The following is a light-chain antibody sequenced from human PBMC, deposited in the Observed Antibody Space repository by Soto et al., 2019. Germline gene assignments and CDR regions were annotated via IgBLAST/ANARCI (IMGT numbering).Light chain of an antibody. V-gene: IGKV2D-29*01. J-gene: IGKJ5*01. Sequence: DIVMTQTPLSLSVTPGQPASISCKSSQSFLHSDGKTYLCWYLQKSGQPPHLLIYEVSNLFSGVPDRFTGSGSGTDFTLKISRVEAEDVGVYYCMQSIQLPITFGQGTRLEIK. CDR1: QSFLHSDGKTY. CDR3: MQSIQLPIT. CDR2: EVS.